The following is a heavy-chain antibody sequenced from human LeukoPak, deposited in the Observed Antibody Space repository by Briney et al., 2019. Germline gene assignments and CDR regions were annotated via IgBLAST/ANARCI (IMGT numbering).Heavy chain of an antibody. CDR2: ISGSGGST. J-gene: IGHJ4*02. CDR3: AKSGAAAGTGGY. Sequence: PGGSLRLSCAASGFTFSRYAMSWVRQAPGKGLEWVSAISGSGGSTYYADSVKGRFTISRDNSKNTLYLQMNSLRAEDTAVYYCAKSGAAAGTGGYWGQGTLVTVSS. V-gene: IGHV3-23*01. CDR1: GFTFSRYA. D-gene: IGHD6-13*01.